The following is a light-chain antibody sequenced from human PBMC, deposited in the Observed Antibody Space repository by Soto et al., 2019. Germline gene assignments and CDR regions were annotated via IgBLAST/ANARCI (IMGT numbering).Light chain of an antibody. CDR2: GNS. CDR1: SSNIGAGYD. CDR3: QSYDSSLSGWV. J-gene: IGLJ3*02. Sequence: QSVLTQPPSVSGAPGQRVTISCTGSSSNIGAGYDVHWYQQLPGTAPKLLIYGNSNRPSGVPDRFSGSKSGTSASLAITGLQAEDEADDYCQSYDSSLSGWVFGGGTKQTVL. V-gene: IGLV1-40*01.